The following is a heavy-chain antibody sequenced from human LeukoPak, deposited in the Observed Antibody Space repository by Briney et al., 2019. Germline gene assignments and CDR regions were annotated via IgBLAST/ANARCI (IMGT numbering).Heavy chain of an antibody. CDR3: ARRGDYGDYWFDH. Sequence: GESLKIACKGSGCSFTSYWIGWVRQMPGKGLEWMGIIYPGDSDTRYSPPFQGQVTILVDKSISTAYLQWSNLKASDTAMYYCARRGDYGDYWFDHWGQGTLVTVSS. D-gene: IGHD4-17*01. J-gene: IGHJ5*02. CDR2: IYPGDSDT. CDR1: GCSFTSYW. V-gene: IGHV5-51*01.